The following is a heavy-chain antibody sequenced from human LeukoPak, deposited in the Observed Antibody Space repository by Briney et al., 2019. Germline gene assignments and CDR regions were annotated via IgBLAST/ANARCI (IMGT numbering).Heavy chain of an antibody. CDR1: GFTFSHYA. J-gene: IGHJ4*02. Sequence: GGSLRLSCAASGFTFSHYAMSWVRQAPWKGLEWVSAITGSGGSTYYADSVKGRFTVSRDNSKNTLYLQMNSLRAEDTAVYYCAREDRYSRGPTEDYWGQGTLVTVSS. D-gene: IGHD6-19*01. V-gene: IGHV3-23*01. CDR3: AREDRYSRGPTEDY. CDR2: ITGSGGST.